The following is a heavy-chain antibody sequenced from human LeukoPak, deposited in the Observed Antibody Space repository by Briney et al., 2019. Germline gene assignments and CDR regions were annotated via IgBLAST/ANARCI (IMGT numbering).Heavy chain of an antibody. Sequence: SETLSLTCTVSGGTISSYYWSWLRQPPGKGLEWVGYIYYSGTTNYNPSLKSRVTISVDTSKNQFTMKLSYVTPADRAVYYCARDKWDGDGRVYAFDIWGQGTMVTVSS. V-gene: IGHV4-59*01. D-gene: IGHD1-26*01. J-gene: IGHJ3*02. CDR2: IYYSGTT. CDR3: ARDKWDGDGRVYAFDI. CDR1: GGTISSYY.